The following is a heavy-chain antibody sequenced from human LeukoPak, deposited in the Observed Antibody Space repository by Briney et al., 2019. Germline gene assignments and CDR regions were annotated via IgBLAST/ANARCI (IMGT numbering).Heavy chain of an antibody. D-gene: IGHD6-13*01. J-gene: IGHJ4*02. V-gene: IGHV4-59*01. CDR1: GGSFSSYY. CDR3: ARASPSLYYYFDY. CDR2: IYYSGST. Sequence: SETLSLTCAVYGGSFSSYYWSWIRQPPGKGLEWIGYIYYSGSTNYNPSLKSRVTISVDTSKNQFSLKLSSVTAADTAVYYCARASPSLYYYFDYWGQGTLVTVSS.